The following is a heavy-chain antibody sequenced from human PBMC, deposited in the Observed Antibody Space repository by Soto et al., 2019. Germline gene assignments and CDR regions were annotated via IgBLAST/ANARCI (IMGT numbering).Heavy chain of an antibody. Sequence: QVQLVQSGAEVKKPGSSVKVSCKASGGTFSSYAISWVRQAPGQGLEWMGGIIPIFGTTNYAQKFQGRVTFTADESTSTDYMELSSLRSEDTAMYYCARVVTVVKSFHYWYFDLWGRGTLVTVSS. J-gene: IGHJ2*01. D-gene: IGHD2-15*01. CDR2: IIPIFGTT. V-gene: IGHV1-69*12. CDR1: GGTFSSYA. CDR3: ARVVTVVKSFHYWYFDL.